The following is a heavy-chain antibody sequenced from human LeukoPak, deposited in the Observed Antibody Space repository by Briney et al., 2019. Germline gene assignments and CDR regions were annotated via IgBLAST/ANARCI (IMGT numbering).Heavy chain of an antibody. Sequence: GGSLRLSCVASGFTFSNYGMHWFRQAPGKGLEWVAFIRYDGSNKYYADSVKGRFTISRDNSKNTLYLQMNSLRAEDTAVYYCAKSPPLSYCSSTSCPFVDLDYWGQGTLVTVSS. CDR3: AKSPPLSYCSSTSCPFVDLDY. V-gene: IGHV3-30*02. CDR1: GFTFSNYG. D-gene: IGHD2-2*01. CDR2: IRYDGSNK. J-gene: IGHJ4*02.